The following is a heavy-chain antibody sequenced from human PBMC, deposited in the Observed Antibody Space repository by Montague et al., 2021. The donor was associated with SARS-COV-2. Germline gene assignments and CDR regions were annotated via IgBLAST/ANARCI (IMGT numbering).Heavy chain of an antibody. CDR2: IYYSGST. CDR1: GGSISSYY. CDR3: ERGTGLLSRASYGMDV. J-gene: IGHJ6*02. V-gene: IGHV4-59*01. Sequence: SETLSLTCTVSGGSISSYYWSWIRQPQGTGLEWIGFIYYSGSTNYNSTPKRRVTISVDTSKNKFSLKLSLVSVADTAVYYCERGTGLLSRASYGMDVWGQGTTVTVSS. D-gene: IGHD2-21*02.